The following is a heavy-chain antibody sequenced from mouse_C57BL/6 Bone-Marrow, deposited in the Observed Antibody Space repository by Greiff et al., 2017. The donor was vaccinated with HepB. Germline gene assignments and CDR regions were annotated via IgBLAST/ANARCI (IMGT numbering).Heavy chain of an antibody. CDR1: GYTFTDYY. V-gene: IGHV1-26*01. D-gene: IGHD2-5*01. J-gene: IGHJ2*01. CDR3: AREGDSNYVVY. Sequence: VQLQQSGPELVKPGASVKISCKASGYTFTDYYMNWVKQSHGKSLEWIGDINPNNGGTSYNQKFKGKATLTVDKSSSTAYMELRSLTSEDSAVYYCAREGDSNYVVYRGQGTTLTVSS. CDR2: INPNNGGT.